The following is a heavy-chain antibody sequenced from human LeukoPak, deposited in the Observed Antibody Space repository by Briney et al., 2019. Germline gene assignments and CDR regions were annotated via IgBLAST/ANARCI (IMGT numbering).Heavy chain of an antibody. CDR3: ARTGRGSMNFNWFDP. J-gene: IGHJ5*02. D-gene: IGHD3-16*01. CDR2: INPNSGGT. CDR1: GYTFTGYH. Sequence: ASVKVSCKASGYTFTGYHMHWVRQAPGQGLEWMGWINPNSGGTNYAQKFQGRVTMTRDTSISTAYMGLSRLRSDDTAVYYCARTGRGSMNFNWFDPWGQGTLVTVSS. V-gene: IGHV1-2*02.